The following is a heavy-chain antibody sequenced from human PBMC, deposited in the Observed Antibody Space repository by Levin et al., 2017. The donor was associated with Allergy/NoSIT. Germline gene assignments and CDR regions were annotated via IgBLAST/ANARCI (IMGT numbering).Heavy chain of an antibody. CDR1: GGAISPNY. J-gene: IGHJ6*02. V-gene: IGHV4-59*08. Sequence: SETLSLTCTVSGGAISPNYWSWIRQPPGRGLEWLGYISYAGGPTYNPSLNGRVTISVDSSKGQISLKLTSVSVADTAIYYCARQVIDLVSPSWGLYDYHYNGLDVWGQGTTVTVSS. CDR2: ISYAGGP. CDR3: ARQVIDLVSPSWGLYDYHYNGLDV. D-gene: IGHD2-21*01.